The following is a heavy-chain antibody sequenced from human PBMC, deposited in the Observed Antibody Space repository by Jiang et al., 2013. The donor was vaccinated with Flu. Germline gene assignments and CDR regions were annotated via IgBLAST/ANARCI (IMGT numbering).Heavy chain of an antibody. D-gene: IGHD3-10*01. Sequence: PTQTLTLTCTFSGFSLSTSGMCVSWIRQPPGKALEWLALIDWDDDKYYSTSLKTRLTISKDTSKNQVVLTMTNMDPVDTATYYCARGQTTTDYYGSGSYYRIFDYWGQGTLVTVSS. V-gene: IGHV2-70*01. CDR2: IDWDDDK. CDR3: ARGQTTTDYYGSGSYYRIFDY. J-gene: IGHJ4*02. CDR1: GFSLSTSGMC.